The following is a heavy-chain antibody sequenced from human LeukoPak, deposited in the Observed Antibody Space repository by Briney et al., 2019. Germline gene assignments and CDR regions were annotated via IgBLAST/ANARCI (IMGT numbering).Heavy chain of an antibody. V-gene: IGHV4-30-4*01. CDR2: IYYSGIT. J-gene: IGHJ3*02. CDR3: ARATVEDAFDI. Sequence: SETLSLTCTVSGASISSYYWSWIRQPPGKGLEWIGYIYYSGITYYNPSLKSRVTISVDTSKNQFSLKLSSVTAADTAVYYCARATVEDAFDIWGQGTMVTVSS. D-gene: IGHD4-23*01. CDR1: GASISSYY.